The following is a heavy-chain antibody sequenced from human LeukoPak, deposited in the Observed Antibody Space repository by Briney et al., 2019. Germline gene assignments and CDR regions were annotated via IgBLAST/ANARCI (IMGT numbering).Heavy chain of an antibody. D-gene: IGHD2-8*01. J-gene: IGHJ5*02. CDR2: IYSSGST. Sequence: PSETLSLTCTVSGGSISSGGYYWTWIRQQPGKGLEWIGYIYSSGSTYYNPSLKSRVTISVDTSKNQFSLKLSSVTAADTAVYFCVRAGGNGVSYNWLDPWGQGTLVTVSS. V-gene: IGHV4-31*03. CDR3: VRAGGNGVSYNWLDP. CDR1: GGSISSGGYY.